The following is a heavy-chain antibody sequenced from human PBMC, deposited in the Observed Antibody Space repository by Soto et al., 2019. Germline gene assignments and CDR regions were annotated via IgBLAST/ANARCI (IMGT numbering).Heavy chain of an antibody. V-gene: IGHV1-69*13. CDR2: IIPIFGTA. J-gene: IGHJ4*02. D-gene: IGHD2-15*01. Sequence: SVKVSCKASGGTFSSHAISWVRQAPGQGLEWMGGIIPIFGTANYAQKFQGRVTITADESTSTAYMELSSLRSEDTAVYYCARDNYCSGGSCYPYYFDYWGQGTLVTVSS. CDR1: GGTFSSHA. CDR3: ARDNYCSGGSCYPYYFDY.